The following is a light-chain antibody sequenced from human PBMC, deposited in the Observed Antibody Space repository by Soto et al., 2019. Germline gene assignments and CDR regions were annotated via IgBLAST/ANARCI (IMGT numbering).Light chain of an antibody. J-gene: IGKJ1*01. Sequence: EIVLTQSPGTLSLSPGERATLSCRASHTISSSYLAWYQQKPGQAPRLLTYGSSRRATGIPDRFSGSGSGTDFTLTITRLEPEDFAVYYCQQYVTSSPRTFGQCTQV. CDR1: HTISSSY. V-gene: IGKV3-20*01. CDR2: GSS. CDR3: QQYVTSSPRT.